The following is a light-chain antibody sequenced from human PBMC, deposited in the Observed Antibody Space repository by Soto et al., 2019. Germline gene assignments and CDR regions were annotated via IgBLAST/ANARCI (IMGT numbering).Light chain of an antibody. V-gene: IGLV4-69*01. CDR2: LNSDGSH. Sequence: QLVLTQSPSASASLGASVKLTCTLSSGHSSYAIAWHQQQPEKGPRYLMKLNSDGSHSKGDGIPDRFSGSSSGAERYLTISGLQSEDEADYYCQTWGTGVGVFGGWTTLTFL. J-gene: IGLJ3*02. CDR3: QTWGTGVGV. CDR1: SGHSSYA.